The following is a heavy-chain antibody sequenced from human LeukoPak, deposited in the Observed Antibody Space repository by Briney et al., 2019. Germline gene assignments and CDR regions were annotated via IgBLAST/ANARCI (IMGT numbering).Heavy chain of an antibody. J-gene: IGHJ4*02. CDR3: ARDFDYGDYGPQSYPGH. CDR1: GYTFTSYY. D-gene: IGHD4-17*01. Sequence: ASVKVSCKASGYTFTSYYMHWVRQAPGQGLEWMGIINPSGGSTSYAQKFQGRVTMTRDTSTSTVYMELSSLRSEDTAVYYCARDFDYGDYGPQSYPGHWGQGTLVTVSS. V-gene: IGHV1-46*01. CDR2: INPSGGST.